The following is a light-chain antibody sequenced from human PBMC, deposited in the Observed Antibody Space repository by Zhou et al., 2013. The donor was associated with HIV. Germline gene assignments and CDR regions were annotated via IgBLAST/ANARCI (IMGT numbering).Light chain of an antibody. CDR3: QQSYSALSLT. CDR1: QDISNW. Sequence: DIQMTQSPSSVSASVGDRVTITCRASQDISNWLAWYQQKPGKAPKLLIYAASSLHSGVPSRFSGSGSGTDFTLTISSLQPEDFATYYCQQSYSALSLTFGGGTRVEIK. J-gene: IGKJ4*01. CDR2: AAS. V-gene: IGKV1-12*01.